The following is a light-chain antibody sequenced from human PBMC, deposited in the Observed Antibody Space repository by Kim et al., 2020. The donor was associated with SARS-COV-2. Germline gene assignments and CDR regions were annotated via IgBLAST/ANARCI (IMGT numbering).Light chain of an antibody. CDR3: ASHGGYDYV. Sequence: PGQSVAISGTGTGGEFGSYKYVSWYQQHPGKSPKLIIYEVTKRPSGVPDRFSGSMSGNTASLTVSGLQAEDEADYYCASHGGYDYVFGTGTKVTVL. CDR1: GGEFGSYKY. V-gene: IGLV2-11*03. CDR2: EVT. J-gene: IGLJ1*01.